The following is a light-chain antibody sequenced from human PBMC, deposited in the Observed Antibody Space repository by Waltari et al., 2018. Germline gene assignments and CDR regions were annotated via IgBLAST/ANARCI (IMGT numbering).Light chain of an antibody. J-gene: IGLJ3*02. CDR2: GNN. Sequence: QSVLTQPPSMSGAPGQRVTISCTARSTIGAAYGVHWYQHLPGRAPKLLINGNNNRPSGVPDRFSGAKSGTSASLAITGLQAEDEADYYCQSYDTSLSAWVFGGGTKLTVL. CDR3: QSYDTSLSAWV. V-gene: IGLV1-40*01. CDR1: RSTIGAAYG.